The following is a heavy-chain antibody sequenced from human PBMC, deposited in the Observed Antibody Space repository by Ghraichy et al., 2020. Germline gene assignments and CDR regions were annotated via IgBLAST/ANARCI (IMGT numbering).Heavy chain of an antibody. J-gene: IGHJ4*02. CDR3: AKPRGFYFDTVGSQGETYLDH. Sequence: GGSRRLSCAASGFTFRNYGMHWVRQVPGKGLEWVAFIRYNGDNEDYADSVKGRFTISRDNSKNTLFLQMNSLSAEDTALYYCAKPRGFYFDTVGSQGETYLDHWGQGALVTVSA. CDR1: GFTFRNYG. CDR2: IRYNGDNE. D-gene: IGHD3-22*01. V-gene: IGHV3-30*02.